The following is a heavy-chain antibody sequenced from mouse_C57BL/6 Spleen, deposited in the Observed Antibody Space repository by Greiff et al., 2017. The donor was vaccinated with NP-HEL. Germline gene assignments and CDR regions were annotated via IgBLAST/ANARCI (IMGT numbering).Heavy chain of an antibody. V-gene: IGHV3-6*01. CDR1: GYSITSGYY. J-gene: IGHJ4*01. CDR3: AREGDYGNYGGYAMDY. Sequence: EESGPGLVKPSQSLSLTCSVTGYSITSGYYWNWIRQFPGNKLEWMGYISYDGSNNYNPSLKNRISITRDTSKNQFFLKLNSVTTEDTATYYCAREGDYGNYGGYAMDYWGQGTSVTVSS. CDR2: ISYDGSN. D-gene: IGHD2-1*01.